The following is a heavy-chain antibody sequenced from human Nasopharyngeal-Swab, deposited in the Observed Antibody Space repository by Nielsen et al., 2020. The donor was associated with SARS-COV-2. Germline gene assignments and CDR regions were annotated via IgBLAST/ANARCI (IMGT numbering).Heavy chain of an antibody. D-gene: IGHD2-2*01. J-gene: IGHJ4*02. Sequence: GESLKISCAASGFTFSTYTMNWVRQAPGKGLEWVSSISSSSSYIYYADSVKGRFTISRDNAKNSLYLQMNSLSAEDTAVYYCARDHQLQVGGWGQGTLVTVSS. CDR3: ARDHQLQVGG. CDR2: ISSSSSYI. V-gene: IGHV3-21*01. CDR1: GFTFSTYT.